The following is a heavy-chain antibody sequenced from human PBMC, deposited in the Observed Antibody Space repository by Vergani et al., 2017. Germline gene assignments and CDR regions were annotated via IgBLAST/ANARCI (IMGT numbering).Heavy chain of an antibody. CDR1: GFTFSSYW. CDR3: ARGANVLRYFDWSPRGGMDV. V-gene: IGHV3-7*01. J-gene: IGHJ6*02. Sequence: EVQLVESGGGLVKPGGSLRLSCVASGFTFSSYWMSWVRQAPGKGLEWVANIKQDGSEKYYVDSVKGRFTISRDNAKNSLYLQMNSLRAEDTAVYYCARGANVLRYFDWSPRGGMDVWGQGTTVTVSS. CDR2: IKQDGSEK. D-gene: IGHD3-9*01.